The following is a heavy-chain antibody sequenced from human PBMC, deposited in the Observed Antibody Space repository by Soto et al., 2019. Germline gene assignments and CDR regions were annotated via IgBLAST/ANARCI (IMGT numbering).Heavy chain of an antibody. Sequence: QVQLQEWGPGLVKPSETLSLTCVVSGGSINSSYWWNWVRQPPGKGLEWIGEISHGGSTNFNPSLKGRATISVDKSKNHLSPKLDSVTAADTAVYYCAREVSGIQAFDYWGQGTLVTVSS. CDR1: GGSINSSYW. J-gene: IGHJ4*02. V-gene: IGHV4-4*02. CDR2: ISHGGST. D-gene: IGHD1-20*01. CDR3: AREVSGIQAFDY.